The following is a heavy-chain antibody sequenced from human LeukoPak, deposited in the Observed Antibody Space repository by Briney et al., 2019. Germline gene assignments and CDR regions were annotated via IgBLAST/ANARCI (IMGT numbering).Heavy chain of an antibody. Sequence: PGGSLRLSCAGPGFSFSSYWLSWVRQAPGKGLEWVANIKQDGSEQYYVDSVKGRFTISRDNAKKSLYLQMNSLGAEDTAVYYCARSGYSSSWYPDYWGQGTLVTVSS. V-gene: IGHV3-7*03. CDR1: GFSFSSYW. J-gene: IGHJ4*02. CDR3: ARSGYSSSWYPDY. CDR2: IKQDGSEQ. D-gene: IGHD6-13*01.